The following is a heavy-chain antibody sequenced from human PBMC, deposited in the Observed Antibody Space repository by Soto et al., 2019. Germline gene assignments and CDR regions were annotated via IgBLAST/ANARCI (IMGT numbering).Heavy chain of an antibody. CDR3: ARGGSYQYYYYYGMAV. J-gene: IGHJ6*02. Sequence: ASVKVSCKASGGTFSSYAISWVRQAPGQGPEWMGGIIPIFGTANYAQKFQGRVTITADESTSTAYMELSSLRSEDTAVYYCARGGSYQYYYYYGMAVWGQGTTVTVSS. CDR2: IIPIFGTA. CDR1: GGTFSSYA. D-gene: IGHD3-16*01. V-gene: IGHV1-69*13.